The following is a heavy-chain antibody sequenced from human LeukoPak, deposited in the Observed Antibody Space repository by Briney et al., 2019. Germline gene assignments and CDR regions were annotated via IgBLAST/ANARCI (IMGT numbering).Heavy chain of an antibody. CDR2: IYYRGST. Sequence: SDTLSLTCTVSGGSISSDYWSWIRQPPGRGLEWIGYIYYRGSTNYNSSLKSRVTISLDTSKNQVSLELSSVTAADTAVYYCARGITIFGVVSHFDYWGQGTLVTVSS. D-gene: IGHD3-3*01. J-gene: IGHJ4*02. V-gene: IGHV4-59*01. CDR1: GGSISSDY. CDR3: ARGITIFGVVSHFDY.